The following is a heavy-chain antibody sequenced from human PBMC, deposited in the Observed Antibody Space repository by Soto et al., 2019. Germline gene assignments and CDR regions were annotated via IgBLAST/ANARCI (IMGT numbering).Heavy chain of an antibody. J-gene: IGHJ4*02. Sequence: PGGSLRLSCAASGFTFSNAWMSWVRQAPGKGLEWVGRIKSKTDGGTTDYAAPVKGRFTISRDDSKNTLYLQMNSLKTEDTAVYYCTTDHSPGGWYRPFNFWSRGTLVTGSS. V-gene: IGHV3-15*01. CDR2: IKSKTDGGTT. D-gene: IGHD6-19*01. CDR1: GFTFSNAW. CDR3: TTDHSPGGWYRPFNF.